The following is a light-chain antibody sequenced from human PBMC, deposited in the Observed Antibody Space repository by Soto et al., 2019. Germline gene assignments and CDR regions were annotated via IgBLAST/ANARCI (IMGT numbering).Light chain of an antibody. J-gene: IGKJ1*01. CDR2: RAS. Sequence: DIQMTQSPSTLSVSLGERATLSCRASQSISASLAWYQQKPGQAPKLLIHRASRLESGVPSRFSGSGSGTDFTLTISSLHPDDFAAYYCQQYNSYSPTFGHGTKVDNK. CDR1: QSISAS. V-gene: IGKV1-5*03. CDR3: QQYNSYSPT.